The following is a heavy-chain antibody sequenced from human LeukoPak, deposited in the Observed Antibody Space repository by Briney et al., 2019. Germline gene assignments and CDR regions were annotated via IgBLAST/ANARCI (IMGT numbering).Heavy chain of an antibody. CDR3: ARDLGGDYFDF. CDR1: GGTFSSYT. D-gene: IGHD4-17*01. Sequence: ASVKVSCKASGGTFSSYTISWVRQAPGQGLEWMGIINPSAGSTSYAQRFQGRVTMTRDTSTSTVYMELSSLRSEDTAVYYCARDLGGDYFDFWGQGTLVTVSS. V-gene: IGHV1-46*01. CDR2: INPSAGST. J-gene: IGHJ4*02.